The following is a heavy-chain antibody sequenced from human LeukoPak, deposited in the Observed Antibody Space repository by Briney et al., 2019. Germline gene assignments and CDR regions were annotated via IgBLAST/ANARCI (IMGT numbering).Heavy chain of an antibody. CDR2: ISSNGGST. J-gene: IGHJ3*02. V-gene: IGHV3-64*01. CDR1: GFTFSSYA. Sequence: GGSPRLSCAASGFTFSSYAMHWVRQAPGKGLEYVSAISSNGGSTYYANSVKGRFTISRDNSKNTLYLQMGSLRAEDMAVYYCARDYYDSAGAFDIWGQGTMVTVSS. CDR3: ARDYYDSAGAFDI. D-gene: IGHD3-22*01.